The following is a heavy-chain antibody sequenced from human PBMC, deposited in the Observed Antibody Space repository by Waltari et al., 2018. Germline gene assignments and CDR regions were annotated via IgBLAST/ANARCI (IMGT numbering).Heavy chain of an antibody. CDR1: GGSISSSSYY. Sequence: QLQLQESGPGLVKPSETLSLTCTVSGGSISSSSYYWGWIRQPPGEGLEWIGSIYYSVNTNYNPSLKSRGTISVDTSKNQFCLTLSSVTAADTAVDYCAGPFISAAGAFDIWGQGTMVTVSA. CDR2: IYYSVNT. V-gene: IGHV4-39*01. D-gene: IGHD6-13*01. CDR3: AGPFISAAGAFDI. J-gene: IGHJ3*02.